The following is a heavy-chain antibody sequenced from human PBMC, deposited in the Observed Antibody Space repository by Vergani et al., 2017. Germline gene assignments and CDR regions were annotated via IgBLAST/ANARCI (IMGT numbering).Heavy chain of an antibody. CDR2: INTNTGDP. V-gene: IGHV7-4-1*02. CDR1: GYTFTNFA. D-gene: IGHD3-10*01. Sequence: QVQLVQSGSELKKPGASVKVSCKASGYTFTNFAMNWVRQAPGQGLEWMGWINTNTGDPAYAPGFTGRFAFSLDTSVSTAYLQINSLKAEDTAVYYCAKDLPTVRLPPYWFDPWGQRSLVTVSS. J-gene: IGHJ5*02. CDR3: AKDLPTVRLPPYWFDP.